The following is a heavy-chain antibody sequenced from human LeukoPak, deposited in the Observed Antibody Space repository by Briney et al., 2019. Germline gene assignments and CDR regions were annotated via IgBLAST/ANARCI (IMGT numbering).Heavy chain of an antibody. Sequence: SETLSLTCIVSGDSISTSSYYWGWIRQPPGKGLEWIGTIYYSGSTYYNPSLTSRVTISVDKSKNQFSLKLSSVTAADTAVYYCARGRQLWFKYYFDYWGQGTLVTVSS. CDR2: IYYSGST. CDR1: GDSISTSSYY. D-gene: IGHD5-18*01. CDR3: ARGRQLWFKYYFDY. J-gene: IGHJ4*02. V-gene: IGHV4-39*07.